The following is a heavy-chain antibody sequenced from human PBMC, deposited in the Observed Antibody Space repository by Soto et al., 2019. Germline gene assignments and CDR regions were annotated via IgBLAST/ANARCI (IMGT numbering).Heavy chain of an antibody. V-gene: IGHV5-51*01. Sequence: GESLKISCKGSGYSFTNYWIVWVRQMPGKGLEWMGIIYPGDSDTRYSPSFQGQVTISADKSISTAYLQWSSLKASDSAMYYCARQLEGFGTRNFDYWGQGTLVTVSS. J-gene: IGHJ4*02. CDR1: GYSFTNYW. CDR2: IYPGDSDT. CDR3: ARQLEGFGTRNFDY. D-gene: IGHD3-3*01.